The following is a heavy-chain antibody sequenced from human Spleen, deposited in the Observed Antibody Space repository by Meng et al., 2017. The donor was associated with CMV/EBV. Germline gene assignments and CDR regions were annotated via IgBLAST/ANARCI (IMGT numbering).Heavy chain of an antibody. J-gene: IGHJ6*02. CDR2: INHSGST. D-gene: IGHD2-2*01. CDR1: GGSFSGYY. V-gene: IGHV4-34*01. CDR3: ARESVVPAAMRDSV. Sequence: SETLSLTCAVYGGSFSGYYWSWIRQPPGKGLEWIGEINHSGSTNYNPSLKSRVTISVDTSKNQFSLKLSSVTAADTAVYYCARESVVPAAMRDSVWGQGTTVTVSS.